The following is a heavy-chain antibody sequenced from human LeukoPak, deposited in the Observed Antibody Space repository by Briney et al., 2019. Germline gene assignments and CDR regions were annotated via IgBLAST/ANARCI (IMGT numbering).Heavy chain of an antibody. Sequence: SETLSLTCTVSGGSINTYYWSWIRQPPGKGLEWIGYLYNSGTTNYNPSLKSRVSISGDTSKNQFSLKLNSMTAADTAVYYCATRGVKTTRFDDWGQGILVTVSS. CDR1: GGSINTYY. D-gene: IGHD1-1*01. CDR3: ATRGVKTTRFDD. V-gene: IGHV4-59*01. J-gene: IGHJ4*02. CDR2: LYNSGTT.